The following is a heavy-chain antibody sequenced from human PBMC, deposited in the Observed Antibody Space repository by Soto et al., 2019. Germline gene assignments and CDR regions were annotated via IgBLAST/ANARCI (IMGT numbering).Heavy chain of an antibody. D-gene: IGHD2-21*01. J-gene: IGHJ4*02. CDR1: GDSVSSNSAA. Sequence: PSQTLSLTCAISGDSVSSNSAAWNWIRQSPSRGLEWLGRTYYRSKWYNDYAVSVKSRITINPDTSKNQFSLQLNSVTPEDTAVYYCARTPRDYFCGGDCYETPFDYWGQGTLVTVSS. CDR2: TYYRSKWYN. V-gene: IGHV6-1*01. CDR3: ARTPRDYFCGGDCYETPFDY.